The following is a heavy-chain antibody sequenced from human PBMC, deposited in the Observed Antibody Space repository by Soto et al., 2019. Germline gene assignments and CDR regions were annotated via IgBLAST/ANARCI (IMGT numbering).Heavy chain of an antibody. J-gene: IGHJ6*02. Sequence: PGGSLRLSCAGSGFTFSSYMLSWVRQAPGQGLEWVSSISGSGGTTYYADSVMGRFNISRDNSKDTVYLQLNSLRADDTAVYYFAKGWLVVCRKPRIKQMDDWGQGATVAVSS. CDR1: GFTFSSYM. CDR3: AKGWLVVCRKPRIKQMDD. V-gene: IGHV3-23*01. D-gene: IGHD6-19*01. CDR2: ISGSGGTT.